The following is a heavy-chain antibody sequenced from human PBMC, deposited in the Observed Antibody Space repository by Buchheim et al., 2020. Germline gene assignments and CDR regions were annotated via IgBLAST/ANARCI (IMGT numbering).Heavy chain of an antibody. CDR1: GGSISSYY. J-gene: IGHJ4*02. Sequence: QVQLQESGPGLVKPSGTLSLTCTVSGGSISSYYWSWIRQPPGKGLEWIGYIYYSGSTNYNPSLKSRVTISVDTSKNQFSLKLSSVTAADTAVYYCASTVTPYDYYFDYWGQGTL. CDR2: IYYSGST. D-gene: IGHD4-11*01. V-gene: IGHV4-59*08. CDR3: ASTVTPYDYYFDY.